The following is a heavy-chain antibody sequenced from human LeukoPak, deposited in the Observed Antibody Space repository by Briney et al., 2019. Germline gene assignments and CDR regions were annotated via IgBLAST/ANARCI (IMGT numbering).Heavy chain of an antibody. CDR3: ARSGYYDSSGYIDAFDI. J-gene: IGHJ3*02. V-gene: IGHV3-48*03. Sequence: GGSLRLSCAASGFTFSSYEMNWVRQAPGKGLEWVSYISSSGSTIYYADSVKGRFTISRDNAKNSLYLQMNSLRAEDTAVYYCARSGYYDSSGYIDAFDIWGQGTMVTVSS. CDR1: GFTFSSYE. CDR2: ISSSGSTI. D-gene: IGHD3-22*01.